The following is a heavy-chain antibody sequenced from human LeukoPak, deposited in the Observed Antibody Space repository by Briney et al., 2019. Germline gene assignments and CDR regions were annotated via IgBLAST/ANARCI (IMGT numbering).Heavy chain of an antibody. CDR1: GFTFSRYA. V-gene: IGHV3-23*01. J-gene: IGHJ4*02. D-gene: IGHD1-26*01. Sequence: PGGSLRLSCAASGFTFSRYAMSWVRQAPGKGLEWVSGISGSGGSTYHADSVMGRFTISRDNSKNALLLQMNSLRAEDTALYYCAKVYSENYRYLDYWGQGTLVTVSS. CDR2: ISGSGGST. CDR3: AKVYSENYRYLDY.